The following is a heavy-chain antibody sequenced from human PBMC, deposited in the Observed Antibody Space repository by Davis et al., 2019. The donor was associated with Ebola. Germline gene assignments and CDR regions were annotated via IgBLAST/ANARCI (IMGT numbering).Heavy chain of an antibody. V-gene: IGHV4-34*01. CDR3: ARGRQDYDYIWGSYRAYYFDY. Sequence: PLETLSLTCAVYGGSFSGYYWSWIRQPPGKGLEWIGEINHSGSTNYNPSLKSRVTISVDTSKNQFSLKLSSVTAADTAVYYCARGRQDYDYIWGSYRAYYFDYWGQGTLVTVSS. CDR2: INHSGST. CDR1: GGSFSGYY. D-gene: IGHD3-16*02. J-gene: IGHJ4*02.